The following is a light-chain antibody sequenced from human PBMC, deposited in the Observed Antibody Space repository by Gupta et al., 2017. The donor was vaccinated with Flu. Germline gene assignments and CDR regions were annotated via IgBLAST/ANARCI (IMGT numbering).Light chain of an antibody. V-gene: IGKV1-39*01. J-gene: IGKJ4*01. CDR2: AAS. Sequence: DIQMTQSPSSLSASVGDRVTITCRASQSISSYLNWYQQKPGKAPKLLIYAASSLQSGVPSRFSGSGSGTDFTLTISRLQPEDFATYYCQQRDITPITFGGGTKVEIK. CDR1: QSISSY. CDR3: QQRDITPIT.